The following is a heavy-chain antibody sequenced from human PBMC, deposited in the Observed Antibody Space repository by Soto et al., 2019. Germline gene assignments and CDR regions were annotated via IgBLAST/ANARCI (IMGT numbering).Heavy chain of an antibody. CDR1: GGSISSGGYY. CDR2: IYHSGST. D-gene: IGHD3-3*01. Sequence: AAETLSLTCTVSGGSISSGGYYWSWIRHHPGKGLEWIGYIYHSGSTYYNPSLKSRVTISVDRTKNQFSLKLSSVTAADTAVYYCARTYYDFWSGYLSSGWFDPWGQGTLVTVSS. J-gene: IGHJ5*02. V-gene: IGHV4-30-2*01. CDR3: ARTYYDFWSGYLSSGWFDP.